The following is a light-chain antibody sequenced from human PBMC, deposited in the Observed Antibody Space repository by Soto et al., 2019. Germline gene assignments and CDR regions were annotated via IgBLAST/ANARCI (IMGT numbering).Light chain of an antibody. CDR3: QQYGSSPVT. Sequence: EIVLTQSPGTLSLSPGERATLSCRASQSVSSSYLAWYQQKPGQAPRLLIYGASSRPTGIPGRFSGSGSGTDFTLTISRLEPEDFAVYYCQQYGSSPVTFGQGTMVDIK. V-gene: IGKV3-20*01. CDR2: GAS. J-gene: IGKJ1*01. CDR1: QSVSSSY.